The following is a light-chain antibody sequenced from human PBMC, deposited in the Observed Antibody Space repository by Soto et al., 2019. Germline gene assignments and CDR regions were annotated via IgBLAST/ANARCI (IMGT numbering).Light chain of an antibody. Sequence: EVVLTQSTGTLSLSPGERFTILFLSSQSVSSTSLAWYQQKPGQTPRLLIYGASSRASGTPDRISGGGSGTHFTLTISRLEPEDFAVYYCQQYGGSPRTFGQGTKVDIK. CDR2: GAS. CDR3: QQYGGSPRT. V-gene: IGKV3-20*01. J-gene: IGKJ1*01. CDR1: QSVSSTS.